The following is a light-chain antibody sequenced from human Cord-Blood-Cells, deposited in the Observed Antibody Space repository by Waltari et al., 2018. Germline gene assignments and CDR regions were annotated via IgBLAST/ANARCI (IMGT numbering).Light chain of an antibody. V-gene: IGLV3-21*04. CDR1: NIGSKS. CDR2: YDS. J-gene: IGLJ3*02. Sequence: SYVLTQPPSVSVAPGKTARITCGGNNIGSKSVHWYQKKPGQAPVLVIYYDSDRPSGIPERFSGSNSGNTATLTISRVEAGDEAVYYCQVWDSSSDHRVFGGGTKLTVL. CDR3: QVWDSSSDHRV.